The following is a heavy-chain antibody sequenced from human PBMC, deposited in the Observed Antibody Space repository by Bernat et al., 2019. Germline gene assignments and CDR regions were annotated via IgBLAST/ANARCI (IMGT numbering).Heavy chain of an antibody. V-gene: IGHV3-48*01. CDR2: ISSSRSTI. Sequence: EVQLVESGGGLVQPGGSLRLSCAASGFTFSSYSMNWVRQAPGKGLEWVSYISSSRSTIYYADSVKGRFTISRDNAKNSLYLQMNSLRAEDTAVYYCARDTEYYYGSGSYYPDGYYYYYYGMDVWGQGTTVTVSS. CDR3: ARDTEYYYGSGSYYPDGYYYYYYGMDV. CDR1: GFTFSSYS. J-gene: IGHJ6*02. D-gene: IGHD3-10*01.